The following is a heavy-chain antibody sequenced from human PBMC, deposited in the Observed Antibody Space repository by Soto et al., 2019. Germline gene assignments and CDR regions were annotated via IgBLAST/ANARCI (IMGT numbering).Heavy chain of an antibody. CDR3: ARDYGDYFPFTLHY. V-gene: IGHV1-69*13. CDR2: IIPIFGTA. CDR1: GGTFSSYA. J-gene: IGHJ4*02. D-gene: IGHD4-17*01. Sequence: GASVKVSCKASGGTFSSYAISWVRQAPGQGLEWMGGIIPIFGTANYAQKFQGRVTITADESTSTAYMEQSSLRSVHPFVCYCARDYGDYFPFTLHYWGQGALVTVSP.